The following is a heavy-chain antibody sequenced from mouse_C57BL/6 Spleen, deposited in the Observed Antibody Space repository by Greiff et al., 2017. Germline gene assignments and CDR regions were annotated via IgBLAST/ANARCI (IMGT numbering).Heavy chain of an antibody. CDR3: ARDYYESSYGAMHN. V-gene: IGHV1-26*01. CDR2: LTPNNGGT. J-gene: IGHJ4*01. Sequence: VQLQQSGPELVKPGASVKISCKASGYTFTDYYMNWVKQSHGKSLEWIGDLTPNNGGTSYNQKFKGKATLTVDKSSSTAYIELRSLTSEDSAVYYVARDYYESSYGAMHNRRQGTLVTVSS. CDR1: GYTFTDYY. D-gene: IGHD1-1*01.